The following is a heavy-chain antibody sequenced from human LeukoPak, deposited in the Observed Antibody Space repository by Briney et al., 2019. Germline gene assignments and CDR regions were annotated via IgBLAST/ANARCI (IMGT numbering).Heavy chain of an antibody. CDR2: IKEDGSEE. V-gene: IGHV3-7*01. D-gene: IGHD4-17*01. J-gene: IGHJ4*02. Sequence: PGGSLRLSCAASGFTLRSSWMTWVRQAPGKGLEWVANIKEDGSEENYVDPVKGRFTISRDNAKNSLYLQMNSLGAEDTAVYYCARNTVSAAGDYWGQGTLVIVSS. CDR1: GFTLRSSW. CDR3: ARNTVSAAGDY.